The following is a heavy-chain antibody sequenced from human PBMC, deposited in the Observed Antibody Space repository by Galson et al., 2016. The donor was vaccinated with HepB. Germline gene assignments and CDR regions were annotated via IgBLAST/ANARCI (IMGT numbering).Heavy chain of an antibody. CDR2: IVPILRTP. V-gene: IGHV1-69*13. CDR1: GGPFSTYA. CDR3: AREAPGDRRRWNC. D-gene: IGHD3-16*01. Sequence: SVKVSCKASGGPFSTYALSWVRQAPGQGLEWVGGIVPILRTPSYAQRLKGRVTITADESTSTVYMELISLRSEDTAMYYCAREAPGDRRRWNCWGQGTLVTVSA. J-gene: IGHJ4*02.